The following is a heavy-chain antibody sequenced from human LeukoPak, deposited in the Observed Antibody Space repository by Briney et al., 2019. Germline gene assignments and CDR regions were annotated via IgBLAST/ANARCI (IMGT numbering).Heavy chain of an antibody. V-gene: IGHV4-30-4*08. Sequence: SETLSLTCTVSGGSISSSSYYWGWIRQPPGKGLEWVGFIYYSGSAYYNPSLKSRLTISIDTSKNQFSLELSSVTAADTAVYFCARGLARFYGAASDYWGQGTLVTVSS. CDR3: ARGLARFYGAASDY. CDR1: GGSISSSSYY. CDR2: IYYSGSA. D-gene: IGHD3-3*02. J-gene: IGHJ4*02.